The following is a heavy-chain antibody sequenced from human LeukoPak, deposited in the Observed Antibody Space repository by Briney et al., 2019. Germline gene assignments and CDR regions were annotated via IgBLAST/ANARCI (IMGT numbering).Heavy chain of an antibody. Sequence: PGESLKISCKGSGYSFTSYWIGWVRQMPGKGLEWMGTIYPGDSDTRYSPSFQGQVTISADKSISTAYLQWSSLKASDTAMYYCARRSRYCSGGSCYYFDYWGQGTLVTVSS. D-gene: IGHD2-15*01. CDR2: IYPGDSDT. CDR3: ARRSRYCSGGSCYYFDY. CDR1: GYSFTSYW. J-gene: IGHJ4*02. V-gene: IGHV5-51*01.